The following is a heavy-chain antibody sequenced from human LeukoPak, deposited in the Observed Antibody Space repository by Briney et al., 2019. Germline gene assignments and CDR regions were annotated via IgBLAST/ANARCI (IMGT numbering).Heavy chain of an antibody. CDR2: ISNSGTTI. V-gene: IGHV3-11*01. D-gene: IGHD1/OR15-1a*01. J-gene: IGHJ4*02. CDR3: ARDGLNTHGLPLDY. Sequence: PGGSLRLSCAASGFTLSDYYMSWIRQAPGKGLEWVSYISNSGTTIFYADSLKGRFTISRDNAKNSLYLQMNSLRAEDTAVYYCARDGLNTHGLPLDYWGQGILVTVSS. CDR1: GFTLSDYY.